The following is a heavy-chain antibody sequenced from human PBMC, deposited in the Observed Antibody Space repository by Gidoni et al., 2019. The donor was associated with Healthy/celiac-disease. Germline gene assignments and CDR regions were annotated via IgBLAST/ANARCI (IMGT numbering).Heavy chain of an antibody. Sequence: EVQLVESGGGLVTPGGSLRLSCAASGVTFSNAWRSWVRQAPGKGLEWFSRIKSKTDGGTTDYAAPVKGRFTISRDDSKNTLYLQMNSLKTEDTAVYYCTTARPTGAVAGTNIDYWGQGTLVTVS. CDR1: GVTFSNAW. V-gene: IGHV3-15*01. J-gene: IGHJ4*02. CDR2: IKSKTDGGTT. D-gene: IGHD6-19*01. CDR3: TTARPTGAVAGTNIDY.